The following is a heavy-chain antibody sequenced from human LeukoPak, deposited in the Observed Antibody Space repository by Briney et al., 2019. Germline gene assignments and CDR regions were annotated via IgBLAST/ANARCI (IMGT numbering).Heavy chain of an antibody. D-gene: IGHD4-17*01. CDR3: ATRIGPYGDYGAFDI. Sequence: SGGSLRLSCAASGFTFSNYAMSWIRQAPGKGLEWVSAVSGNGATTHYADSVKGRFTISRDNAKNSLYLQMNSLRAEDTAVYYCATRIGPYGDYGAFDIWGQGTMVTVSS. CDR1: GFTFSNYA. CDR2: VSGNGATT. J-gene: IGHJ3*02. V-gene: IGHV3-23*01.